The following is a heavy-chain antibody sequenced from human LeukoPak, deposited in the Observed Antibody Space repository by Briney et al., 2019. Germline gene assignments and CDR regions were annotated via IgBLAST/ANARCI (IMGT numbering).Heavy chain of an antibody. D-gene: IGHD4-17*01. J-gene: IGHJ4*02. Sequence: SETLSLTCTVSGASISTYYWSWIRQPPGKGLEYIGYIYYSGITNYNPSLKSRVTMSVDTSKNQFSLKLSSVTAADTAVYYCARDSGDYSFDYWGQGTLVTVSS. V-gene: IGHV4-59*12. CDR2: IYYSGIT. CDR3: ARDSGDYSFDY. CDR1: GASISTYY.